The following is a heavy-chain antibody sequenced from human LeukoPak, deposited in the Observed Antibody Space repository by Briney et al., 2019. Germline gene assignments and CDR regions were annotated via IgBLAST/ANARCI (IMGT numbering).Heavy chain of an antibody. CDR3: VTSTGSFSTWGAFDI. CDR2: INLRSGGT. J-gene: IGHJ3*02. Sequence: ASVKVSCKASGFTFTAFYMHWVRQAPGQGLEWMAWINLRSGGTNYAQRFQGRVTMTRDTSISTAYMELSSLRSDDTAIYYCVTSTGSFSTWGAFDIWGQGTMVTVSS. V-gene: IGHV1-2*02. D-gene: IGHD6-13*01. CDR1: GFTFTAFY.